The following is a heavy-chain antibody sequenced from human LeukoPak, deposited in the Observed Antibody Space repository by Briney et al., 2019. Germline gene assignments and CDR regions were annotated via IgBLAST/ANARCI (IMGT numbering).Heavy chain of an antibody. D-gene: IGHD6-13*01. J-gene: IGHJ5*02. CDR1: GGTFNSNA. V-gene: IGHV1-69*05. CDR2: ITPIFGST. CDR3: ARGRSGVPAVTYNWFDP. Sequence: ASVKVSCKASGGTFNSNAFHWARQAPGQGLEWMGGITPIFGSTKYAQKFQGRVTVTTDESTSTAYMELSDLRSDDTAVYYCARGRSGVPAVTYNWFDPWGQGTLVTVSS.